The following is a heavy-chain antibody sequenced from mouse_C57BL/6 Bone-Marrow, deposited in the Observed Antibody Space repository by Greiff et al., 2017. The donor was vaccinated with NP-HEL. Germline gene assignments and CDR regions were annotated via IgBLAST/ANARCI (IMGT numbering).Heavy chain of an antibody. J-gene: IGHJ4*01. Sequence: QVQLQQSGAELARPGASVKLSCKASGYTFTSYGISWVKQRTGQGLEWIGEIYPRSGNTYYNEKFKGKATLTADKSSSTAYMELRSLTSEDSAVYFCAYYYGSGPYYYAMDYWGQGTSVTVSS. V-gene: IGHV1-81*01. CDR1: GYTFTSYG. D-gene: IGHD1-1*01. CDR3: AYYYGSGPYYYAMDY. CDR2: IYPRSGNT.